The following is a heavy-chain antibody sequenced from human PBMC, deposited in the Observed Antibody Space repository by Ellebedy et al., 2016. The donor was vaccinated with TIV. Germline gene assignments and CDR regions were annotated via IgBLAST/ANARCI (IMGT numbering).Heavy chain of an antibody. Sequence: GESLKISCAASGFTFSRYAMTWVRQAPGKGLEWVSGIVGSGATKYADSVKGRFSISRDNSKSTVDLQMNSLRADDTAIYYCAKDRIFGDGYWVFGFWGQGTVVTVST. CDR2: IVGSGATK. CDR3: AKDRIFGDGYWVFGF. D-gene: IGHD5-18*01. J-gene: IGHJ4*02. V-gene: IGHV3-23*01. CDR1: GFTFSRYA.